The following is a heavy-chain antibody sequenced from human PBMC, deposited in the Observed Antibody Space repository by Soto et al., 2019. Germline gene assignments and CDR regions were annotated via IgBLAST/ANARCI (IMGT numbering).Heavy chain of an antibody. CDR1: SCSISTYY. J-gene: IGHJ3*02. D-gene: IGHD3-22*01. CDR2: IYYTGST. CDR3: ARDQGGYYYVVKAFDI. Sequence: WKTLSLTSTVSSCSISTYYWSWIRQPPGKGLEWIGYIYYTGSTNYNPSLKTRVAISMDTSKNQFSLNLSSVTAADTAVYYCARDQGGYYYVVKAFDIWGQGTMVTVSS. V-gene: IGHV4-59*01.